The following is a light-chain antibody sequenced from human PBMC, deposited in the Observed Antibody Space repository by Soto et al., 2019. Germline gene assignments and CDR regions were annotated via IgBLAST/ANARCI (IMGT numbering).Light chain of an antibody. CDR1: QSVSSN. Sequence: EIVMTQSPATLSVSPGERATLSCRTSQSVSSNLAWYQQKPGQAPRLLIYGASTRATGIPARFSGSGSGPEFTLTISSLQSEDFAFYYCQHYNTWPWTFGQGTKVEIK. CDR2: GAS. J-gene: IGKJ1*01. V-gene: IGKV3-15*01. CDR3: QHYNTWPWT.